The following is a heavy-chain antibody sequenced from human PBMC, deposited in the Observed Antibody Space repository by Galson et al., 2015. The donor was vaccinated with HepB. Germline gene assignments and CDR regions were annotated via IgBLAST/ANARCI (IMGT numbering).Heavy chain of an antibody. J-gene: IGHJ4*02. CDR1: GFTFSSYS. CDR3: ARGGRLVDY. CDR2: ITGSGDYT. D-gene: IGHD3-16*01. V-gene: IGHV3-23*01. Sequence: SLRLSCAASGFTFSSYSMSWVRQAPGKGLEWVSVITGSGDYTKYADFVRGRFTISRDNSKNTLYLQMNGLRAEDTAVYYCARGGRLVDYWGQGNLVTVSS.